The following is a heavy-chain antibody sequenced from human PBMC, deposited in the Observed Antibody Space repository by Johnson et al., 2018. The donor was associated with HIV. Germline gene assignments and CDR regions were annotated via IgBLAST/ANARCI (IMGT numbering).Heavy chain of an antibody. CDR1: GFTFNDFG. CDR2: VNWNGGST. Sequence: VQLVESGGGVRRPGGSLRLSCAASGFTFNDFGMSWVRQAPGKGLEWVSGVNWNGGSTDYADSVKGRFTISRDNSKNTLYLQMNSLRAEDTAVYYCATGSPTVTTNAFDIWGQGTMVTVSS. CDR3: ATGSPTVTTNAFDI. D-gene: IGHD4-17*01. V-gene: IGHV3-20*04. J-gene: IGHJ3*02.